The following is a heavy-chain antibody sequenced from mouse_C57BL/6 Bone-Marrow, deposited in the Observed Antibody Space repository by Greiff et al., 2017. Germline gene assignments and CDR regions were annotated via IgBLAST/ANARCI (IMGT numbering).Heavy chain of an antibody. Sequence: VQLHQSGPELVKPGASVKISCKASGYEFSSSWMNWVKQRPGKGLEWIGRIYPGDGDTNYNGKFKGKATLTAAKSSSTASMQLSSLTSEYSAVYCCARDCGRGYWYFDVWGTGTTVTVSS. CDR2: IYPGDGDT. V-gene: IGHV1-82*01. CDR1: GYEFSSSW. CDR3: ARDCGRGYWYFDV. D-gene: IGHD1-1*01. J-gene: IGHJ1*03.